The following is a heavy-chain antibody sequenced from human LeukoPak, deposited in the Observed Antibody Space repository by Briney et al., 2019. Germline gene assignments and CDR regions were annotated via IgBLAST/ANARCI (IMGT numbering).Heavy chain of an antibody. CDR3: ARDQYDTWSRRGNFDS. V-gene: IGHV3-11*05. Sequence: GGSLRLSCAASGFIFSDYYMSWICQAPGKGLEFVSNISRSSSFTNYADSVKGRFPISRDNAKKSLYLQMNSLRVEDTAVFYCARDQYDTWSRRGNFDSWGQGTLVIVSS. CDR1: GFIFSDYY. CDR2: ISRSSSFT. D-gene: IGHD3-3*01. J-gene: IGHJ4*02.